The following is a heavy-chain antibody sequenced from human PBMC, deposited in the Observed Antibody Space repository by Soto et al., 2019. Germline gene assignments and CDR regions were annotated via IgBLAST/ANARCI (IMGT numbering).Heavy chain of an antibody. Sequence: PGESLKISCKGSGYSFTNYWIGWVRQMPGKGLEWMGIIYPGDSDTRYSPSFQGQVTISADKSISTAYLQWSSLKASDTAMYYCARHRRGSSHRTYDLDSCGQGTLATLYS. CDR2: IYPGDSDT. CDR3: ARHRRGSSHRTYDLDS. CDR1: GYSFTNYW. J-gene: IGHJ4*02. D-gene: IGHD6-6*01. V-gene: IGHV5-51*01.